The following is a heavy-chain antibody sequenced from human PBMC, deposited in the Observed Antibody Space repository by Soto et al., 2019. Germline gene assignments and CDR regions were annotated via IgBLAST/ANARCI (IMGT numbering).Heavy chain of an antibody. Sequence: QVHLRESGQGLVKPAETLSLTCTVSGGSISSNYWSWIRQPPGKGLEWFGYFYYGGSTNYNPSLKSRVTISVDTSKNQFSLKLSSVTAADTAVYYCASGGYCSGGSCYGNWFDPWGQGTLVTVSS. J-gene: IGHJ5*02. CDR1: GGSISSNY. D-gene: IGHD2-15*01. CDR2: FYYGGST. CDR3: ASGGYCSGGSCYGNWFDP. V-gene: IGHV4-59*08.